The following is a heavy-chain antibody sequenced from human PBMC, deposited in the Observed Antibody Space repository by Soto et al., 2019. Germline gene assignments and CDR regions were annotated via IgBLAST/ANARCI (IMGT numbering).Heavy chain of an antibody. V-gene: IGHV1-69*13. CDR3: ARSAITLFGVVSIPPHYYSEMDV. Sequence: SVKVSCKASGGTFNRYAISWVRQAPGQGLEWMGGIIPIFGIGNDAQRFQGRVTITADESTGTAYMELSSLRSEDTGVYYCARSAITLFGVVSIPPHYYSEMDVWGQGTTVTVP. J-gene: IGHJ6*02. CDR1: GGTFNRYA. D-gene: IGHD3-3*01. CDR2: IIPIFGIG.